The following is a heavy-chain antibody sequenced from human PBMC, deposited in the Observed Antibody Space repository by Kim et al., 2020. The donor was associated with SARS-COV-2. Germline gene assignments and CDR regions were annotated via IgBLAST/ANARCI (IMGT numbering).Heavy chain of an antibody. CDR2: ISYDGSNK. Sequence: GGSLRLSCAASGFTFSSYAMHWVRQAPGKGLEWVAVISYDGSNKYYADSVKGRFTISRDNSKNTLYLQMNSLRAEDTAVYYCAREDRYCSGGSCLTRGYFDYWGQGTLVTVSS. CDR3: AREDRYCSGGSCLTRGYFDY. V-gene: IGHV3-30-3*01. J-gene: IGHJ4*02. CDR1: GFTFSSYA. D-gene: IGHD2-15*01.